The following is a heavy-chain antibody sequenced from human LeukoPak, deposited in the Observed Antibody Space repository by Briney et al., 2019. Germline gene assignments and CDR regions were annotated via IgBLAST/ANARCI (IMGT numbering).Heavy chain of an antibody. CDR2: IYHSGST. J-gene: IGHJ4*02. CDR1: GYSITSGYY. Sequence: PSETLSLTCTVSGYSITSGYYWGWIRQPPGKGLEWIGSIYHSGSTYYNPSLKSRVTISVDTSKNQFSLKLSSVTAADTAVYYCARDLTAVAGFGADYWGQGTLVTVSS. V-gene: IGHV4-38-2*02. D-gene: IGHD6-19*01. CDR3: ARDLTAVAGFGADY.